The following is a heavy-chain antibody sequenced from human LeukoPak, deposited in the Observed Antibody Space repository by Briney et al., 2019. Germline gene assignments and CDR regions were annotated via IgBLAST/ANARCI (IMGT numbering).Heavy chain of an antibody. CDR3: AKDLRYFDWLLPI. J-gene: IGHJ4*02. D-gene: IGHD3-9*01. V-gene: IGHV3-23*01. CDR2: ISGSGDST. Sequence: GGSLRLSCATSGFTLNSYAMSWVRQAPGKGLEWASAISGSGDSTYYAASVKGRFTTSRDDSKNTLYLQMNSLRAEDTAIYFCAKDLRYFDWLLPIWGQGTLVTVSS. CDR1: GFTLNSYA.